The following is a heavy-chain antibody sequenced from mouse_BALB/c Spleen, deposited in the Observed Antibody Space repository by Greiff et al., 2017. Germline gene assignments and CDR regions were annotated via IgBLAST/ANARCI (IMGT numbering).Heavy chain of an antibody. CDR3: ARRITTVVDYYAMDY. Sequence: QVQLQQSGAELARPGASVKMSCKASGYTFTSYTMHWVKQRPGQGLEWIGYINPSSGYTNYNQKFKDKATLTADKSSSTAYMQLSSLTSEDSAVYYCARRITTVVDYYAMDYWGQGTSVTVSS. CDR2: INPSSGYT. J-gene: IGHJ4*01. CDR1: GYTFTSYT. D-gene: IGHD1-1*01. V-gene: IGHV1-4*01.